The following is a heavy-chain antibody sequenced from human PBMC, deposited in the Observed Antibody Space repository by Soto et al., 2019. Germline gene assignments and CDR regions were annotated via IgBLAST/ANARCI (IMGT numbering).Heavy chain of an antibody. CDR1: GFTFSSYA. J-gene: IGHJ6*02. D-gene: IGHD2-2*01. V-gene: IGHV3-30-3*01. Sequence: HPGGSLRLSCAASGFTFSSYAMHWVRQAPGKGLEWVAVISYDGSNKYYADSVKGRFTISRDNSKNTLYLQMNSLRAEDTAVYYCAREYCSSTSCPEGYYYYYGMDVWGQGTTVTVSS. CDR3: AREYCSSTSCPEGYYYYYGMDV. CDR2: ISYDGSNK.